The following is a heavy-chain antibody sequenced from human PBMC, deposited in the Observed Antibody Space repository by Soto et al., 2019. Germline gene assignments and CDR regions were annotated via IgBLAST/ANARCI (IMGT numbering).Heavy chain of an antibody. J-gene: IGHJ1*01. CDR3: AKGSRDYGDPPAYFQH. V-gene: IGHV3-23*01. CDR2: ISGSGGST. Sequence: EVQLLESGGGLVQPGGSLRLSCAASGFTFSSYAMSWVRQAPGKGLEWVSAISGSGGSTYYADSVKGRFTISRDNSKNTLYLQMNSLRADDTAVYYCAKGSRDYGDPPAYFQHWGQGTLVTVSS. CDR1: GFTFSSYA. D-gene: IGHD4-17*01.